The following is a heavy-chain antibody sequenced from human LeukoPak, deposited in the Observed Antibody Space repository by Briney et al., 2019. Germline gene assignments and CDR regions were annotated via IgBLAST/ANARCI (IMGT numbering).Heavy chain of an antibody. Sequence: SETLSLTCTVSGGSISSYYWSWIRQPPGKGLEWIGYIYYTGSTNNTSLKSRVTISVDTSKNQFSLKLSSVTAADTAVYYCARHSTFFGVVIIKGRVRGPFDYWGQGTLVTVSS. CDR3: ARHSTFFGVVIIKGRVRGPFDY. J-gene: IGHJ4*02. D-gene: IGHD3-3*01. CDR2: IYYTGST. CDR1: GGSISSYY. V-gene: IGHV4-59*08.